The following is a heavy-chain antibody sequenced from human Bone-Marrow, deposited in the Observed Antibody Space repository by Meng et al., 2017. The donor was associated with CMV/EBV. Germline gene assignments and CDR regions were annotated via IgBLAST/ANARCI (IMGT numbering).Heavy chain of an antibody. D-gene: IGHD6-6*01. CDR2: ISYDGSNK. CDR1: GFTFSSYA. J-gene: IGHJ4*02. Sequence: GESLKISCAASGFTFSSYAMHWVRQAPGKGLEWVAVISYDGSNKYYADSVKGRFTISRDNSKNTLYLQMNSLRAEDTAVYYCARGRASSSPLVFDYWGQGTLVTVSS. V-gene: IGHV3-30*04. CDR3: ARGRASSSPLVFDY.